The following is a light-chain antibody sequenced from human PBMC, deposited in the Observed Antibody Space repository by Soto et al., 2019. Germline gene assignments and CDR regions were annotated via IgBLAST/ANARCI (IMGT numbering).Light chain of an antibody. CDR3: QQYGSSYA. CDR2: DIS. J-gene: IGKJ2*01. Sequence: EIVLTQSPDTLALSPGERATIYCRASQSVTTHYLSLYQQKPGQAPELLIFDISSRATGIPDRFIGRGSGTDFTLTIARLEPEDFAVYSCQQYGSSYAFGQGTKLEIK. V-gene: IGKV3-20*01. CDR1: QSVTTHY.